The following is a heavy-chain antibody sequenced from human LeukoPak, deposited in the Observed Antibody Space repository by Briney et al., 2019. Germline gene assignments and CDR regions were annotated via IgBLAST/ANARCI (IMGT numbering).Heavy chain of an antibody. CDR1: GFTFSSYA. CDR3: ARETRLPHNDILINRRAFDI. D-gene: IGHD3-9*01. CDR2: ISNDGHFK. V-gene: IGHV3-30-3*01. Sequence: GGSLRLSCAASGFTFSSYAMSWVRQAPGKGLEWVAVISNDGHFKYYADSVKGRFTISRDNSKSTLFLQMNSLTIEDTAVYYCARETRLPHNDILINRRAFDIWGQGTILTVSS. J-gene: IGHJ3*02.